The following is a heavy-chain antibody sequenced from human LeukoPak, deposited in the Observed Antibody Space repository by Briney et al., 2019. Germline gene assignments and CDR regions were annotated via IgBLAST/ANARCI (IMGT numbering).Heavy chain of an antibody. CDR3: AREGRYYYDSSGYYSCAMDV. J-gene: IGHJ6*03. CDR1: GYTFTGYY. CDR2: INPNSGGT. Sequence: GASVKVSCKASGYTFTGYYMHWVRQAPGQGLEWMGWINPNSGGTNYAQKFQGRVTMTRDTSISTAYVELSSLRSEDTAVYYCAREGRYYYDSSGYYSCAMDVWGKGTTVTVSS. D-gene: IGHD3-22*01. V-gene: IGHV1-2*02.